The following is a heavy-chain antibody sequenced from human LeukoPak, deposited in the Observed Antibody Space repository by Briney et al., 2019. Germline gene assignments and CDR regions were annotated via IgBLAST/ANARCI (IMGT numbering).Heavy chain of an antibody. CDR1: GFTSSSYS. V-gene: IGHV3-21*01. J-gene: IGHJ4*02. CDR3: ARDQGTLFGELLSEDY. Sequence: GGSLRLSCAASGFTSSSYSMYWVRQAPGKGLEWVSSISSSSSYIYYADSVKGRFTISRDNAKNSLYLQMNSLRAEDTAVYYCARDQGTLFGELLSEDYWGQGTLVTVSS. D-gene: IGHD3-10*01. CDR2: ISSSSSYI.